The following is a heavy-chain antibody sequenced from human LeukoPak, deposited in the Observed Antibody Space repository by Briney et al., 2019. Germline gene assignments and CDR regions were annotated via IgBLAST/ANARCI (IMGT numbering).Heavy chain of an antibody. CDR3: ARDQSHHDSSGSLYDP. J-gene: IGHJ5*02. D-gene: IGHD3-22*01. CDR1: GFTFSSYG. Sequence: PGGSLRLSCAASGFTFSSYGMHWVRQAPGKGLEWVAFIRYDGSNKYYADSVRGRFTISRDNSKNTLYLYINSLRDDDTAVYFCARDQSHHDSSGSLYDPWGQGTLVTVSS. V-gene: IGHV3-30*02. CDR2: IRYDGSNK.